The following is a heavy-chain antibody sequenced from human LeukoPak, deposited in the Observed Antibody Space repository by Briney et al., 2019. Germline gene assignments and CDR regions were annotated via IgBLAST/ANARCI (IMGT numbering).Heavy chain of an antibody. D-gene: IGHD2-15*01. Sequence: ASVKVSCKASGGTFSSYAISWVRQAPGQGLEWVGGIIPIFGTANYAQKFQGRVTITADKSTSTAYMELSSLRSEDTAVYYCARVSSYCSGGSCYYYGMDVWGKGTTVTVSS. CDR3: ARVSSYCSGGSCYYYGMDV. V-gene: IGHV1-69*06. CDR2: IIPIFGTA. CDR1: GGTFSSYA. J-gene: IGHJ6*04.